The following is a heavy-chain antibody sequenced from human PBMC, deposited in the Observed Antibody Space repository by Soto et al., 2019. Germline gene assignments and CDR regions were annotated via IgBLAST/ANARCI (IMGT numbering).Heavy chain of an antibody. J-gene: IGHJ6*02. CDR1: GYSFTSYW. CDR3: ARRRTAARLHYYYYGMDV. V-gene: IGHV5-10-1*01. CDR2: IDPSDSYT. Sequence: PGESLKISFKGSGYSFTSYWISWVRQMPGKGLEWMGRIDPSDSYTNYSPSFQGHVTISADKSISTAYLQWSSLKASDTAMYYCARRRTAARLHYYYYGMDVWGQGTTVTVSS. D-gene: IGHD6-6*01.